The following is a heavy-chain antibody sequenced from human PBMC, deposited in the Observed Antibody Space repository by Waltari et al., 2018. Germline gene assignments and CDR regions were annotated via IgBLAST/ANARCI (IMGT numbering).Heavy chain of an antibody. CDR3: ASAPRSSGYPEYFDY. CDR1: GGSISSSSYY. Sequence: QLQLQESGPGLVKPSETLSLTCTVSGGSISSSSYYWGWIRQPPGKGLEWIGSIYYSGSTYYHPSLKSRGTISVDTSKNQFSLKLSSVTAADTAVYYCASAPRSSGYPEYFDYWGQGTLVTVSS. V-gene: IGHV4-39*07. D-gene: IGHD3-22*01. CDR2: IYYSGST. J-gene: IGHJ4*02.